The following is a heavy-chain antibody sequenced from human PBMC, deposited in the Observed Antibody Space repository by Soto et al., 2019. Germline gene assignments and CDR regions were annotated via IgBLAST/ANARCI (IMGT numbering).Heavy chain of an antibody. CDR2: IGASGRST. CDR3: ARVGDYLYYYYYGMDV. J-gene: IGHJ6*02. V-gene: IGHV3-23*01. CDR1: GFTFSDYG. Sequence: GGSLRLSCVGSGFTFSDYGMSWVRQAPGKGPEWVSVIGASGRSTFYPDSVKGRFTISRDNSKNTLYLQMNSLRVDDTATYYCARVGDYLYYYYYGMDVWGQGXTVTVYS. D-gene: IGHD4-17*01.